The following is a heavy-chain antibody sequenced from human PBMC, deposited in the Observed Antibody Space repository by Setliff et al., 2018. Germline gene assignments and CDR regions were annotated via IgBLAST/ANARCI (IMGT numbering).Heavy chain of an antibody. D-gene: IGHD5-12*01. CDR3: ARVGSGYDWGIDY. Sequence: SETLSLTCTVSGGSVSSDSYYWSWIRQPAGKGLEWIGHIYTSGITNSNPSLKSRVTVSVDTSKNQFSLKLSSVTVADTAVYYCARVGSGYDWGIDYWGQGTLVTVSS. J-gene: IGHJ4*02. CDR1: GGSVSSDSYY. CDR2: IYTSGIT. V-gene: IGHV4-61*09.